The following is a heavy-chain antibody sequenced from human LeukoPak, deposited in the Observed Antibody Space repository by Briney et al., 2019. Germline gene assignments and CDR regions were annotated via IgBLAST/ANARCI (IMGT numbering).Heavy chain of an antibody. CDR3: ARDRYDWDSYYYYYYMDV. J-gene: IGHJ6*03. V-gene: IGHV4-59*01. CDR1: GGSISSYY. CDR2: IYYSGST. Sequence: SETLSLTCTVSGGSISSYYWSWIRQPPGKGLEWIGYIYYSGSTNYNPSLKSRVTISVDTSKNQFSLRLSSVTAADTAVYYCARDRYDWDSYYYYYYMDVWGKGTTVTISS. D-gene: IGHD5-12*01.